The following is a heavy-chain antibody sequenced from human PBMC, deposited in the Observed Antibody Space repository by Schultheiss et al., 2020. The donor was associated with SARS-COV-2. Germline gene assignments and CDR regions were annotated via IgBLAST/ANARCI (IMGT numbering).Heavy chain of an antibody. CDR1: GGTFSSYA. J-gene: IGHJ3*02. CDR3: ATEKDFWSGYYAFDI. CDR2: FDPEDGET. D-gene: IGHD3-3*01. Sequence: ASVKVSCKASGGTFSSYAISWVRQAPGQGLEWMGGFDPEDGETIYAQKFQGRVTMTEDTSTDTAYMELSSLRSEDTAVYYCATEKDFWSGYYAFDIWGQGTMVTVSS. V-gene: IGHV1-24*01.